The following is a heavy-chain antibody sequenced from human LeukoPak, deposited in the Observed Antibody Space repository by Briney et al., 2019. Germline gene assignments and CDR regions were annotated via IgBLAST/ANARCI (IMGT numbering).Heavy chain of an antibody. D-gene: IGHD3-9*01. J-gene: IGHJ4*02. Sequence: GGSLRLSCAASGFTFSSYAMSWVRQAPGKGLEWVSAISGSGGSTYYADSVRGRFTISRDNSKNTLYLQMNSLRAEDTAVYYCARDDILTGSLDYWGQGTLVTVSS. V-gene: IGHV3-23*01. CDR2: ISGSGGST. CDR3: ARDDILTGSLDY. CDR1: GFTFSSYA.